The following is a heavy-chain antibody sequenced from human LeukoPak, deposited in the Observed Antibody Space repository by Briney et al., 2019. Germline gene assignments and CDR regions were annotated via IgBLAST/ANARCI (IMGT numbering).Heavy chain of an antibody. Sequence: GGSLRLSCVASGFTFNSYSMNWVRQAPGKGLEWVASISSSSSYIYYVDSVKGRFTISRDNAKNSLYLQMNSLRAEDTAVYYCGRGTRRVVTAIQPFDYWGQGTLVTVSS. CDR2: ISSSSSYI. D-gene: IGHD2-21*02. CDR3: GRGTRRVVTAIQPFDY. J-gene: IGHJ4*02. CDR1: GFTFNSYS. V-gene: IGHV3-21*01.